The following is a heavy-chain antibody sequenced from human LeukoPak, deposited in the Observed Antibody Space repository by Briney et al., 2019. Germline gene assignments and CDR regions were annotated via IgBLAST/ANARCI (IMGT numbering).Heavy chain of an antibody. CDR2: MNPNSGNT. V-gene: IGHV1-8*01. D-gene: IGHD2-21*01. Sequence: ASVKVSCKASGYTFTSYDINWVRQATGQGLEWMGFMNPNSGNTGYAQKFQGRVTMTRNTSISTAYMELSSLRSDDAAVCYCARQSVIRSRSPDDAFDIWGQGTMVTVSS. CDR3: ARQSVIRSRSPDDAFDI. CDR1: GYTFTSYD. J-gene: IGHJ3*02.